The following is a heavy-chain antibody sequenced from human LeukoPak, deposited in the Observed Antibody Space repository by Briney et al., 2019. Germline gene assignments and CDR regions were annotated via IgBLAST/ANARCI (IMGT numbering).Heavy chain of an antibody. CDR1: GGSISSSSYY. CDR3: ARDYGSGSHTRLAWFDP. CDR2: IYYSGST. Sequence: SETLSLTCTVSGGSISSSSYYWGWIRQPPGKGLEWIGSIYYSGSTYYNPSLKSRVTISVDTSKNQFSLKLSSVTAADTAVYYCARDYGSGSHTRLAWFDPWGQGTLVTVSS. J-gene: IGHJ5*02. D-gene: IGHD3-10*01. V-gene: IGHV4-39*07.